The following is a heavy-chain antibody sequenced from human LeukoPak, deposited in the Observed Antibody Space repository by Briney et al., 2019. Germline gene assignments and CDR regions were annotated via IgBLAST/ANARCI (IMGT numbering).Heavy chain of an antibody. CDR3: ANASSASPSCLNA. J-gene: IGHJ5*02. Sequence: GGSLRLSCAASGFTFSNYGMYWVRPAPGKGLGWVAVIRYDGSQKYYADSGKGRCTTSRDNSNNTLFLQMNSLRVDDTAIYYCANASSASPSCLNACGQRTLGTVSS. D-gene: IGHD2-2*01. CDR1: GFTFSNYG. V-gene: IGHV3-30*02. CDR2: IRYDGSQK.